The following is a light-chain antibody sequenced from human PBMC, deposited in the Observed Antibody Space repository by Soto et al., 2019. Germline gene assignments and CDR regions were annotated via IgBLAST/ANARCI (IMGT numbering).Light chain of an antibody. Sequence: EIVLTQSPATLCWSPWERSTLSGRASQSVSSYLAWYQQKPGQAPRLLIYDASNRATGIPARFSGSGSGTDFTLTISSLEPEDFAVYSCQQRSNWPRYTFGQGTKVDIK. CDR2: DAS. CDR3: QQRSNWPRYT. J-gene: IGKJ2*01. V-gene: IGKV3-11*01. CDR1: QSVSSY.